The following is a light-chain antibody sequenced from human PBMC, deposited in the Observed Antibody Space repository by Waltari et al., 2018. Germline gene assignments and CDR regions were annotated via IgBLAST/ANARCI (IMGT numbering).Light chain of an antibody. V-gene: IGKV3-15*01. CDR2: VAS. CDR1: RAIANN. Sequence: EIVMTQSPVTLSVSPAEAAPLSCRASRAIANNLAWYQQKPGQALRLLIYVASTRATGIPARFSGGWSGTEFTITITILQSEDSAVYFCQQFNTGYSFGQGTKLEIK. J-gene: IGKJ2*01. CDR3: QQFNTGYS.